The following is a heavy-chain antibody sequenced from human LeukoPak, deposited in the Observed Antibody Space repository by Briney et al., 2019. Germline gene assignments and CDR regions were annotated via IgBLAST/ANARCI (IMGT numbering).Heavy chain of an antibody. J-gene: IGHJ5*02. CDR1: GGTFSSYA. CDR2: ISAYNGNT. V-gene: IGHV1-18*01. CDR3: ARDISSSWYYDWFDP. D-gene: IGHD6-13*01. Sequence: ASVKVSCKAPGGTFSSYALSWVRQAPGQGLEWMGWISAYNGNTNYAQKLQGRVTMTTDTSTSTAYMELRSLRSDDTAVYYCARDISSSWYYDWFDPWGQGTLVTVSS.